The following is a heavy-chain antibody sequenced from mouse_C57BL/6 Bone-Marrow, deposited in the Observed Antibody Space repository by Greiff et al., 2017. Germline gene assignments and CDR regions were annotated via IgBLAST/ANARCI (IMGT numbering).Heavy chain of an antibody. D-gene: IGHD1-1*01. J-gene: IGHJ1*03. V-gene: IGHV1-75*01. CDR3: ARHFATVVAHWYFDV. CDR1: GYTFTDYY. Sequence: VKLVESGPELVKPGASVKISCKASGYTFTDYYINWVKQRPGQGLEWIGWLFPGSGSTYYNEKFKGKATLTVDKSSSTAYMLLSSLTSEDSAVYFCARHFATVVAHWYFDVWGTGTTVTVSS. CDR2: LFPGSGST.